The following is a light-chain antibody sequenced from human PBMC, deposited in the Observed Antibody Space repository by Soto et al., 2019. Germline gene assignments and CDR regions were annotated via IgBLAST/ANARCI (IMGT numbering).Light chain of an antibody. Sequence: DIQMTQSPSSLSASVGDRVTITCQASQDIRNFLNWYQQKPGKAPKLLIYDASNLEAGVPSRFSGSGSGTDFTFTISSLQPEDIATYYCQQFDILPTFGLRTNLEIK. V-gene: IGKV1-33*01. CDR1: QDIRNF. J-gene: IGKJ2*01. CDR3: QQFDILPT. CDR2: DAS.